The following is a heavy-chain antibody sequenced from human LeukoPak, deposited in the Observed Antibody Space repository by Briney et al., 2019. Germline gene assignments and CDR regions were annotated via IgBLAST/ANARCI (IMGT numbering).Heavy chain of an antibody. V-gene: IGHV4-59*07. D-gene: IGHD6-19*01. Sequence: PADPLSLTCTVSGRSINIFYWSGIPPPPGRGLVCIVYIYYSGRTNNNPPLKRRVTISVDTSKNQFSLKLSSGTAAGTAVYYCARWYKQWQVFGFDIWGQGTMVTVSS. CDR3: ARWYKQWQVFGFDI. CDR1: GRSINIFY. J-gene: IGHJ3*02. CDR2: IYYSGRT.